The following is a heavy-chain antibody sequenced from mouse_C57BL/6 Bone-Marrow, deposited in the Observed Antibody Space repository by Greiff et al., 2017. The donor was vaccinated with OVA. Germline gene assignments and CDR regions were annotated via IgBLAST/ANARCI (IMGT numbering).Heavy chain of an antibody. CDR2: IDPSDSYT. V-gene: IGHV1-69*01. CDR3: ARGGNYTTVVAHWYFDV. J-gene: IGHJ1*03. CDR1: GYTFTSYW. Sequence: QQSCKASGYTFTSYWMHWVKQRPGQGLEWIGEIDPSDSYTNYNQKFKGKSTLTVDKSSSTAYMQLSSLTSEDSAVYYCARGGNYTTVVAHWYFDVWGTGTTVTVSS. D-gene: IGHD1-1*01.